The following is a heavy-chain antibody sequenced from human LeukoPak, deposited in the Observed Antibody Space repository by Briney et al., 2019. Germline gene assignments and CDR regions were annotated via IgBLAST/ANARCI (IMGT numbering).Heavy chain of an antibody. V-gene: IGHV3-30*02. CDR2: IRYDGSNK. CDR3: AKDSYPDEYSYGLGDFDY. J-gene: IGHJ4*02. Sequence: GGSLRLSCAASGFTFSSYGMHWVRQAPGKGLEWVAFIRYDGSNKYYADSVKGRFTISRDNSKNTLYLQMNSLRAEDTAVYYCAKDSYPDEYSYGLGDFDYWGQGTLVTVSS. CDR1: GFTFSSYG. D-gene: IGHD5-18*01.